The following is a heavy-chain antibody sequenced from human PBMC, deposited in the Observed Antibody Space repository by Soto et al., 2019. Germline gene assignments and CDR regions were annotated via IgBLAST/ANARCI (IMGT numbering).Heavy chain of an antibody. CDR1: GFTFSSYG. J-gene: IGHJ6*02. D-gene: IGHD6-6*01. CDR3: AKDGQYILLNYYGMDV. CDR2: ISYDGSNK. V-gene: IGHV3-30*18. Sequence: PGGSLRLSCAASGFTFSSYGMHWVRQAPGKGLEWVAVISYDGSNKYYADSVKGRFTISRDNSKNTLYLQMNSLRAEDTAVYYCAKDGQYILLNYYGMDVWGQGTTVTVSS.